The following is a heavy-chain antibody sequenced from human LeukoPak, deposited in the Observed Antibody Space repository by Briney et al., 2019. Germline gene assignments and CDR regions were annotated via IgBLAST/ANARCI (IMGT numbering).Heavy chain of an antibody. CDR2: ISGSGGST. D-gene: IGHD3-10*01. CDR3: AKVLGLGSGSYYHDAFDI. J-gene: IGHJ3*02. Sequence: PGGSLRLSCAASGFTFSSYAMSWVRQAPGKGLEWVSAISGSGGSTYYADSVKGRFTISRDNSKNTLYLQMNSLRAEDTAVYYCAKVLGLGSGSYYHDAFDIWGQGTMVTVSS. V-gene: IGHV3-23*01. CDR1: GFTFSSYA.